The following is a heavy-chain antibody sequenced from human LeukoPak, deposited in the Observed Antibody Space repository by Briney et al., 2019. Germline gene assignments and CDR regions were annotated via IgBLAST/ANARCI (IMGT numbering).Heavy chain of an antibody. CDR2: IYYSGSA. V-gene: IGHV4-59*11. Sequence: PSETLSLTCTVSGGSISGHYWTWIRQPPGKGLEWIGFIYYSGSANYNPSLKSRVTMSVDTSKNQFSLKLSSVTAADTAFYYCARDRDSSGWFDYWGQGTLVTVSS. CDR1: GGSISGHY. D-gene: IGHD6-19*01. J-gene: IGHJ4*02. CDR3: ARDRDSSGWFDY.